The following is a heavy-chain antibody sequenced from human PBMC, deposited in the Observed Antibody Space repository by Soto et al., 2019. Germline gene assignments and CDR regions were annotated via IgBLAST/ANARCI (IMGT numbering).Heavy chain of an antibody. V-gene: IGHV3-21*01. J-gene: IGHJ4*02. D-gene: IGHD5-12*01. CDR3: ARTRDIVATPFDY. CDR1: GSTFSSYS. Sequence: EVQLVESGGGLVKLGGSLRLSCEASGSTFSSYSMNWVGQAPGKGLAWDSSISSSSSYIYYADSVKGRFTISRDNAKNSLYLQMNSLRAEDTAVYYCARTRDIVATPFDYWGQGTLVTVSS. CDR2: ISSSSSYI.